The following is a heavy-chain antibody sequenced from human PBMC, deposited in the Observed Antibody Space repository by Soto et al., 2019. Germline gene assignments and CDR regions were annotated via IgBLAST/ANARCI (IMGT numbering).Heavy chain of an antibody. CDR1: GLTFSSYA. CDR3: ARGGYCTNGIGSYGGSVLDY. CDR2: ISYDGTSK. J-gene: IGHJ4*02. D-gene: IGHD2-8*01. Sequence: QVQLVESGGGVVQPGRSLRLSCAASGLTFSSYAMHWVRQAPGKGLEWVTVISYDGTSKYDADSVKGRFTISRDNSKNTLYLQMNSLRAEDTSVYYRARGGYCTNGIGSYGGSVLDYWGQGTRVTVSS. V-gene: IGHV3-30-3*01.